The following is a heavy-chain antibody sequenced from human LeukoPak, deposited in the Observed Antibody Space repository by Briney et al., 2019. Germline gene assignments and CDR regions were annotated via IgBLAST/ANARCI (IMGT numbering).Heavy chain of an antibody. CDR1: GYTFTGYY. D-gene: IGHD3-10*01. Sequence: ASVKVSCKASGYTFTGYYMHWVRQAPGQGLEWMGWINPNSGGTNYAQKFQGRVTMTRDTSISTAYMELSRLRSDDTAVYYCARGGTYYYGSGSYYIENDAFDIWGQGTMVTVSS. V-gene: IGHV1-2*02. CDR3: ARGGTYYYGSGSYYIENDAFDI. J-gene: IGHJ3*02. CDR2: INPNSGGT.